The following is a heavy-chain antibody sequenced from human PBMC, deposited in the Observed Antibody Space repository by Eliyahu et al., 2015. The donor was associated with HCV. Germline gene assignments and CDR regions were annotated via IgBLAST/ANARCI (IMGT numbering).Heavy chain of an antibody. Sequence: QVQLVESGGDLVKPGGSLXLACAAXGFXFSDDYMSWIRQAPGKRLEWISYSSSTNYYTDYADSVKGRFTVSRDPARNSLFLQMNSLRVEDTAVYYCARRRGGSWHFDLWGRGTLVTVSS. CDR2: SSSTNYYT. V-gene: IGHV3-11*05. CDR3: ARRRGGSWHFDL. J-gene: IGHJ2*01. D-gene: IGHD1-1*01. CDR1: GFXFSDDY.